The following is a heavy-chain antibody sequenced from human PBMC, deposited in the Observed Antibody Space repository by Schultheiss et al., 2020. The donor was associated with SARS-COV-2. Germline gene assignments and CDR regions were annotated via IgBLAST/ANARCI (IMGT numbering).Heavy chain of an antibody. V-gene: IGHV1-2*02. J-gene: IGHJ4*02. CDR3: ASRAIAVAGLDY. CDR2: INPNSGGT. D-gene: IGHD6-19*01. Sequence: ASVKVSCKVSGYTLTELSMHWVRQAPGKGLEWMGWINPNSGGTNYAQKFQGRVTMTRDTSISTAYMELSRLRSDDTAVYYCASRAIAVAGLDYWGQGTLVTVSS. CDR1: GYTLTELS.